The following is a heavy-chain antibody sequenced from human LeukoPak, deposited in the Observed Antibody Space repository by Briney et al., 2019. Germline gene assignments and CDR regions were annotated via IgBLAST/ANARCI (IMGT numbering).Heavy chain of an antibody. Sequence: GGSLRLSCTASGFTFNTHGMRWVRQVPGKGLEWMTLISPDGNTKYYADFVKGRFTISRDNSKNTAYLQMNSLRTEDTAIYYCGKVRSSGWHKPYHYYGMDVGGQGATVIVSS. J-gene: IGHJ6*02. V-gene: IGHV3-30*18. CDR2: ISPDGNTK. CDR3: GKVRSSGWHKPYHYYGMDV. D-gene: IGHD6-19*01. CDR1: GFTFNTHG.